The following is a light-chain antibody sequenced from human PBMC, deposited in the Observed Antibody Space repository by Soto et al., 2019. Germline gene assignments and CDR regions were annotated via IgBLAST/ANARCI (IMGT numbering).Light chain of an antibody. CDR3: QHRSNWPWT. J-gene: IGKJ1*01. V-gene: IGKV3-15*01. CDR2: DTS. Sequence: EIVVTQSPATLSVSPGERVTLSCRASQSVSSSLAWYQQRPGQAPRLLIYDTSTRAAGISARFSGSGSGTEFTLTISSLQSEDFAVYYCQHRSNWPWTFGQGTKVEV. CDR1: QSVSSS.